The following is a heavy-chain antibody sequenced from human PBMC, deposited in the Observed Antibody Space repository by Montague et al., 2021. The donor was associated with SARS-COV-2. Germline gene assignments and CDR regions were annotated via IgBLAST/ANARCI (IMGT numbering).Heavy chain of an antibody. CDR3: ANRGIAAAGSYRYYFDY. CDR1: GFTFSYYV. D-gene: IGHD6-13*01. CDR2: ISGSGGST. V-gene: IGHV3-23*01. J-gene: IGHJ4*02. Sequence: SLRLSCAASGFTFSYYVMSWVRQAPGKGLEWVSAISGSGGSTYYXDSXKGRFTISRDNSENTLYLQMNNLRVEDTAVYYCANRGIAAAGSYRYYFDYWGQGTLVTVSS.